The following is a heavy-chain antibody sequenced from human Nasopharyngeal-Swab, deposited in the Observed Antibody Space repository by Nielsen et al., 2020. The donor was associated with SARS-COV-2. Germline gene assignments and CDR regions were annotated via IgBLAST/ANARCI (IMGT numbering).Heavy chain of an antibody. Sequence: GESLNIPCAASGFTVSSNYMSWVRQAPGKGLEWVSVIYSGGSTYYADSVKGRFTISRDNSKNTLYLQMNSLRAEDTAVYYCARLGLRYSADAFDIWGQGTMVTVSS. CDR1: GFTVSSNY. D-gene: IGHD3-9*01. J-gene: IGHJ3*02. V-gene: IGHV3-53*01. CDR3: ARLGLRYSADAFDI. CDR2: IYSGGST.